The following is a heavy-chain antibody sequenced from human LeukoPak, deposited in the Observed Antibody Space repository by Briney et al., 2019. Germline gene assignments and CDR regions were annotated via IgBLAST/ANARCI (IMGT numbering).Heavy chain of an antibody. D-gene: IGHD6-13*01. CDR3: AKEVGDRSSWSDAFDI. V-gene: IGHV3-23*01. J-gene: IGHJ3*02. CDR2: ISGSGGST. CDR1: GFTFSSYA. Sequence: EPGGSLRLSCAASGFTFSSYAMSWVRPAPGKGLEWVSAISGSGGSTYYADSVKGRFTISRDNSKNTLYLQMNSLRAEDTAVYYCAKEVGDRSSWSDAFDIWGQGTMVTVSS.